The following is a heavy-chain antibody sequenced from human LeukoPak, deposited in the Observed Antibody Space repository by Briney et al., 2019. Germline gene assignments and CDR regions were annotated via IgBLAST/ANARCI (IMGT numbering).Heavy chain of an antibody. CDR3: ARASPTGDGVVIPADY. D-gene: IGHD3-3*01. CDR2: INPNSGDT. CDR1: GYTFTGYY. V-gene: IGHV1-2*02. Sequence: ASMKVSCKASGYTFTGYYMHWVRQAPGHGLEWMGWINPNSGDTHYAQKFQGRVTMTRDTSISTAHMELSRLRSDDTAVYYCARASPTGDGVVIPADYWGQGTLVTVSS. J-gene: IGHJ4*02.